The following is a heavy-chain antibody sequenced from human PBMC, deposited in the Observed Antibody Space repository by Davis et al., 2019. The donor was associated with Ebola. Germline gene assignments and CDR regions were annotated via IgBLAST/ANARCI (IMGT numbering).Heavy chain of an antibody. D-gene: IGHD6-13*01. J-gene: IGHJ4*02. CDR3: GKGLWDSSTWAPIDY. Sequence: PGGSLRLSCAASGFTLDDYAMYWVRQAPGKGLEWVSGISWNSGSIGYADSVQGRFIISRNNAKHSLNLQMNSLRAEETALYYCGKGLWDSSTWAPIDYWGQGILVTVSS. CDR1: GFTLDDYA. CDR2: ISWNSGSI. V-gene: IGHV3-9*01.